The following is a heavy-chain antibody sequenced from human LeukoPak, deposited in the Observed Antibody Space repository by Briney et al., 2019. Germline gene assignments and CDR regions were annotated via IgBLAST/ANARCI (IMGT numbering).Heavy chain of an antibody. CDR3: ARALGAPDFDF. J-gene: IGHJ4*02. V-gene: IGHV3-7*01. CDR1: GFTFSSYW. CDR2: IKKDGSEK. Sequence: GGSLRLSCAASGFTFSSYWMSWVRQAPGKGLEWVANIKKDGSEKYYVDSVKGRFTISRDNAKTSLYLQMYSLRAEDTAIYYCARALGAPDFDFWGQGTLVTVSS. D-gene: IGHD1-26*01.